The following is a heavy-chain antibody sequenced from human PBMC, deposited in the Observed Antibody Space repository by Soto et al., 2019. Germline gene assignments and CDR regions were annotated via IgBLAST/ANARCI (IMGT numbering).Heavy chain of an antibody. CDR2: ISGSGSST. D-gene: IGHD2-15*01. J-gene: IGHJ4*02. V-gene: IGHV3-23*01. CDR1: GFTFITYA. CDR3: AKDQGYCSGGNCYSLDYFDY. Sequence: SLRLSCAASGFTFITYAMSWVRQAPGKGLEWVSVISGSGSSTYYADSVKGRFTISRDNSKNTLYLQMNSLRAEDTAVYYCAKDQGYCSGGNCYSLDYFDYWGQGTLVTVSS.